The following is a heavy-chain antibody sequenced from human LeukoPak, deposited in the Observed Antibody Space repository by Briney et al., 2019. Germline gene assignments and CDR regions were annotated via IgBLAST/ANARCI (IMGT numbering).Heavy chain of an antibody. CDR3: ARGKTSQNIVTRKTYNWFDP. D-gene: IGHD2/OR15-2a*01. Sequence: PGGSLRLSCAASGFTFSSYEMNWVRQAPGKGLEWVSYISSSGSTIYYADSVEGRFTISRDNAKNSLYLQMKSLRAEDTAVYYCARGKTSQNIVTRKTYNWFDPWGQGTLVTVSS. CDR1: GFTFSSYE. J-gene: IGHJ5*02. CDR2: ISSSGSTI. V-gene: IGHV3-48*03.